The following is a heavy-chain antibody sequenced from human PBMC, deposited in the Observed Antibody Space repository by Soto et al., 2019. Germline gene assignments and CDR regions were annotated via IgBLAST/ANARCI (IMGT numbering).Heavy chain of an antibody. CDR2: IYYSGST. CDR1: GGSIRSYY. Sequence: SETLSLTCTASGGSIRSYYWSWIRQPPGKGLEWIGYIYYSGSTNYNPSLKSRVTISVDTSKNQFSLKLSSVTAADTAVYYCAREDIGAVAGTGPFDYWGQGTLATVS. D-gene: IGHD6-19*01. V-gene: IGHV4-59*01. CDR3: AREDIGAVAGTGPFDY. J-gene: IGHJ4*02.